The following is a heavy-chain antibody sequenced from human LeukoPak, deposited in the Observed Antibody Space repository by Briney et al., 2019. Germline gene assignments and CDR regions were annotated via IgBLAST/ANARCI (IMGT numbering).Heavy chain of an antibody. J-gene: IGHJ4*02. CDR3: ARRGSGFPAYYFDQ. CDR1: GYRFASYY. Sequence: GESLKISCKASGYRFASYYIGWVRQMPVKDLECLGIIYPPDSDTTYSPAIQGQVTISADRSTNTVYLQWSSLKASDTAIYYCARRGSGFPAYYFDQWGQGTLVTVSA. V-gene: IGHV5-51*01. CDR2: IYPPDSDT. D-gene: IGHD3-16*01.